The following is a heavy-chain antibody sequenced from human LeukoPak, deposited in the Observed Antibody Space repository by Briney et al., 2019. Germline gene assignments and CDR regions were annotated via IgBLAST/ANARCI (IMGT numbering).Heavy chain of an antibody. J-gene: IGHJ4*02. V-gene: IGHV1-18*01. Sequence: ASVKVSCQASGYSFTDYDFSWVRQAPGQGLEWLGWVSIYNDNTKYAREFQDRITMTTDISPSTAYMELKSLTSDDTAVYFCARTGHYQFDSWGQGTLVTVSS. CDR2: VSIYNDNT. CDR3: ARTGHYQFDS. D-gene: IGHD3-9*01. CDR1: GYSFTDYD.